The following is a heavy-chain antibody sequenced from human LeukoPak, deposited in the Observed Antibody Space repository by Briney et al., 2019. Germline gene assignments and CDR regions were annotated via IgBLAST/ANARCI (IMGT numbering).Heavy chain of an antibody. V-gene: IGHV4-34*01. CDR3: ARVIVVVPAANYYYYYYMDV. CDR1: GGSFSGYY. CDR2: INHSGST. Sequence: SETLSLTCAVYGGSFSGYYWSWIRQPPGKGLEWIGEINHSGSTNYNPSLKSRVTISVDTSKNQFSLKLSSVTAADTAVYYCARVIVVVPAANYYYYYYMDVWGKGTTVTVSS. D-gene: IGHD2-2*01. J-gene: IGHJ6*03.